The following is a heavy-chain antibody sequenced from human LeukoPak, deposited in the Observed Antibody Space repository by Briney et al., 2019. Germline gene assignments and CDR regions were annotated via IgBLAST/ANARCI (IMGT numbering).Heavy chain of an antibody. V-gene: IGHV3-21*01. CDR2: ISSSSSYI. CDR3: ARDRRGYSYGSDY. Sequence: GGSLRLSCAASGFTFSSYGMHWVRQAPGKGLEWVSSISSSSSYIYYADSVKGRFTISRDNAKNSLYLQMNSLRAEDTAVYYCARDRRGYSYGSDYWGHGTLVTVSS. D-gene: IGHD5-18*01. J-gene: IGHJ4*01. CDR1: GFTFSSYG.